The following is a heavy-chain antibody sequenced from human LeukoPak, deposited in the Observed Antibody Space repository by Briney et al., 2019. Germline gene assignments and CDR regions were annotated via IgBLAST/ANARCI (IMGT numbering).Heavy chain of an antibody. CDR1: GFTFTNAW. D-gene: IGHD6-19*01. CDR3: AIHGVTVTGTHF. Sequence: GGSLRLSCVASGFTFTNAWMTWVRQSPGMGLEWVGRIKSKNNGGTSDYAAPVKGRFTISRDDSQNTLYLQMNSLKPEDTALYYCAIHGVTVTGTHFWGQGALVTVSS. CDR2: IKSKNNGGTS. V-gene: IGHV3-15*07. J-gene: IGHJ4*01.